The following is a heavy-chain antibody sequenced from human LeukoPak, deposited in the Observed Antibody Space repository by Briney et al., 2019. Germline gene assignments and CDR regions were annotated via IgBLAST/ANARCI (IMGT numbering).Heavy chain of an antibody. Sequence: GGSLRLSCVASGFTFSRYAMHWVRQAPGKGLEWVAAIWFDGGNKYYADSVKGRFTISRDTSKNTLYLQMNNLRADDTAVYYCARDKENYYDSSGYYAEHWGQGTLVTVSS. J-gene: IGHJ1*01. V-gene: IGHV3-33*01. D-gene: IGHD3-22*01. CDR2: IWFDGGNK. CDR1: GFTFSRYA. CDR3: ARDKENYYDSSGYYAEH.